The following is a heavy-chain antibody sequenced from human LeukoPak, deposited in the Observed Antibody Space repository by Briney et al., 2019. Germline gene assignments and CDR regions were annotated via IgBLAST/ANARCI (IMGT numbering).Heavy chain of an antibody. D-gene: IGHD6-13*01. CDR1: GFTFSDSY. J-gene: IGHJ4*02. Sequence: GGSLRLSCAASGFTFSDSYMTWVRQAPGKGVEWVAYISGSGHDINYSESAKGRFTISRDNAENSLYLQMNTLRAEDTAVYYCARGRRRLAAAGATPPAPYFDYWGQGTLVTVSS. V-gene: IGHV3-11*06. CDR2: ISGSGHDI. CDR3: ARGRRRLAAAGATPPAPYFDY.